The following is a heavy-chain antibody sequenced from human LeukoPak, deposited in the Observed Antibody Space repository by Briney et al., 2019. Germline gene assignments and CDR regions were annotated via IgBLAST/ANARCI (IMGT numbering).Heavy chain of an antibody. J-gene: IGHJ4*02. CDR2: IRYDGSNK. V-gene: IGHV3-30*02. D-gene: IGHD4-17*01. Sequence: GGSLRLSCAASGFTFSSYGMRWVRQAPGKGLEWVAFIRYDGSNKYYADSVKGRFTISRDNSKNTLYLQMNSLRAEDTAVYYCAKDLTVTTPFDYWGQGTLVTVSS. CDR1: GFTFSSYG. CDR3: AKDLTVTTPFDY.